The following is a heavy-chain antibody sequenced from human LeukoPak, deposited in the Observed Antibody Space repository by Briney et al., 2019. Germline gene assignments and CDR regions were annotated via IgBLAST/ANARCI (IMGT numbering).Heavy chain of an antibody. CDR1: GGSISSSSYY. CDR3: ARVGWFGELMDV. J-gene: IGHJ6*02. CDR2: IYYSGST. Sequence: SETLSLTCTVSGGSISSSSYYWGWIRQPPGKGLEWIGSIYYSGSTYYNPSLKSRVTISVDTSKNQFSLKLSSVTAADTAVYYCARVGWFGELMDVWGQGTTVTVSS. V-gene: IGHV4-39*07. D-gene: IGHD3-10*01.